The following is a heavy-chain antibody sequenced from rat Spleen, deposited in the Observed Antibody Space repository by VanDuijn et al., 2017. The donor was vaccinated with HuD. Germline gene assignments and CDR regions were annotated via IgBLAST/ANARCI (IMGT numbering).Heavy chain of an antibody. CDR1: GFTFSNYG. CDR3: ARHGDYATTLFDY. Sequence: EVQLVESGGGLVQPGRSLKLSCAASGFTFSNYGMAWVRQAPTKGLEWVASISPSGGSTYYRDSVKGRFTVSRDNAKSTLYLQMDSLRSEDTATYCCARHGDYATTLFDYWGQGVMVTVSS. CDR2: ISPSGGST. J-gene: IGHJ2*01. V-gene: IGHV5-29*01. D-gene: IGHD1-4*01.